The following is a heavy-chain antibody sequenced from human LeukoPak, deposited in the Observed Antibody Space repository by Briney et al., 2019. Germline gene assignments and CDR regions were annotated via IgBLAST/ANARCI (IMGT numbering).Heavy chain of an antibody. CDR2: IIPILGIA. Sequence: GASVKVSCKASGGTFSSYAISWVRQAPGQGLEWMGRIIPILGIANYAQKFQGRVTITADKSTSTAYMELSSLRSEDTAVYYCASGEWELLYFDYWGQGTLVTVSS. CDR1: GGTFSSYA. J-gene: IGHJ4*02. CDR3: ASGEWELLYFDY. V-gene: IGHV1-69*04. D-gene: IGHD1-26*01.